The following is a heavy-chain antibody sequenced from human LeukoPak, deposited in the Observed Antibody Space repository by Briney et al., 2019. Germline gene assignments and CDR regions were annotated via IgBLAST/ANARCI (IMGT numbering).Heavy chain of an antibody. CDR2: IWYDGSNK. V-gene: IGHV3-33*01. CDR3: ASDRSSGALDY. CDR1: GFTFSNYG. Sequence: GGSLRLSCAASGFTFSNYGMHWVRQAPGKGLEWVAIIWYDGSNKYCADSVKGRFTISRDNSKNTLFLQMNSLRPDDTALYYCASDRSSGALDYWGQGTRVTVSS. D-gene: IGHD2-15*01. J-gene: IGHJ4*02.